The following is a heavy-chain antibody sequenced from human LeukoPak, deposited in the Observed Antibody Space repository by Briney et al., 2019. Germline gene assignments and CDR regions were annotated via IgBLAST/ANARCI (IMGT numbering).Heavy chain of an antibody. Sequence: GRSLRLSCAASGFTFSSYGMHWVRQAPGKGLEWVAVISYDGSNKYYADSVKGRFTISRDNSKNTLYLQMNSLRAEDTAVYYCAKDDYGDYYYYYMDVWGKGTTVTISS. J-gene: IGHJ6*03. D-gene: IGHD4-17*01. CDR2: ISYDGSNK. CDR1: GFTFSSYG. V-gene: IGHV3-30*18. CDR3: AKDDYGDYYYYYMDV.